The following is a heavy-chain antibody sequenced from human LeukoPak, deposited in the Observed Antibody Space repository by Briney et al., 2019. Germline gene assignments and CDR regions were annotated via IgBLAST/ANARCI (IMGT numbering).Heavy chain of an antibody. CDR1: GGSISNYY. Sequence: PSETLSLTCTVSGGSISNYYWSWIRQPAGKGLEWIGRIYTSGTTHYNPSLKSRVTMSVDTSKNQFSLNLSSVTAADTAVYYCARFTPQGYGWGGYNRFDPWGQGTLVTVSS. J-gene: IGHJ5*02. CDR3: ARFTPQGYGWGGYNRFDP. D-gene: IGHD3-16*01. V-gene: IGHV4-4*07. CDR2: IYTSGTT.